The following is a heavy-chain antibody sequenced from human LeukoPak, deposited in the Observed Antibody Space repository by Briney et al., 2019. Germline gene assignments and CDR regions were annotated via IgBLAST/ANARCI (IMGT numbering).Heavy chain of an antibody. V-gene: IGHV4-34*01. Sequence: PETLSLTCAVYGGSFSGYYWSWIRQPPGKGLEWIGEINHSGSTNYNPSLKSRVTISVDTSKNQFSLKLSSVTAADTAVYYCASTRVRAFDIWGQGTMVTVSS. CDR3: ASTRVRAFDI. CDR2: INHSGST. CDR1: GGSFSGYY. J-gene: IGHJ3*02.